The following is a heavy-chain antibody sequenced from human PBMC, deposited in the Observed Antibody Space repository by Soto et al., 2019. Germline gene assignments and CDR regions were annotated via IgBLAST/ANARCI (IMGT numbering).Heavy chain of an antibody. Sequence: MSLPYAVYDVIRSESDWTRISQKPGKGLEWIGEINHVGGTNYNPSLKSRVTMSVDTSQNQFSLRLISVTAADTAMYFCVRIRYQLPSSVLWLDPWGQGTPGTVSS. CDR3: VRIRYQLPSSVLWLDP. CDR2: INHVGGT. D-gene: IGHD3-16*01. CDR1: DVIRSESD. J-gene: IGHJ5*02. V-gene: IGHV4-34*01.